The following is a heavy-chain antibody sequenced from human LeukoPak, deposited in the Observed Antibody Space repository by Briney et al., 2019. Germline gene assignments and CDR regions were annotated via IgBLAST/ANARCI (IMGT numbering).Heavy chain of an antibody. V-gene: IGHV3-11*01. CDR1: GGSISSSSYY. Sequence: LSLTCTVSGGSISSSSYYWGWIRQAPGKGLEWLSGISASGTAIYYRDSLKGRFTISRDNAKNSLYLQMNSLRVDDTALYYCVRDQSYYGVWGQGTLVTVSS. J-gene: IGHJ4*02. CDR3: VRDQSYYGV. D-gene: IGHD3-3*01. CDR2: ISASGTAI.